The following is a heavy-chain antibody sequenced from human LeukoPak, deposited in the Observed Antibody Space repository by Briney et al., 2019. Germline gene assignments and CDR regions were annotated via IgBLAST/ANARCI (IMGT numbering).Heavy chain of an antibody. CDR3: ARERSDSSSVWFDP. Sequence: ASVKVSCKASGYTFTSYDINWVRQATGQGLEWMGWMNPNSGNTGYAQKFQGRVTMTRNTSISTAYMELSSLRSGDTAVYYCARERSDSSSVWFDPWGQGTLVTVSS. D-gene: IGHD6-13*01. CDR2: MNPNSGNT. V-gene: IGHV1-8*01. CDR1: GYTFTSYD. J-gene: IGHJ5*02.